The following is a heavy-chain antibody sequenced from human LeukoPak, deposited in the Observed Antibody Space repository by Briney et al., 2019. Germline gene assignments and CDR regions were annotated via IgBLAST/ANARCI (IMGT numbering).Heavy chain of an antibody. D-gene: IGHD3-10*01. V-gene: IGHV4-59*08. Sequence: SETLSLTCAVSGASVSSYYWSWIRQPPGKGLEWIGYIYYSGSTNYNPSLKSRVTISVDTSKNQFSLKLSSVTAADTAVYYCARQGRARGRFGESTDSYYYGMDVWGQGTTVTVSS. CDR2: IYYSGST. J-gene: IGHJ6*02. CDR3: ARQGRARGRFGESTDSYYYGMDV. CDR1: GASVSSYY.